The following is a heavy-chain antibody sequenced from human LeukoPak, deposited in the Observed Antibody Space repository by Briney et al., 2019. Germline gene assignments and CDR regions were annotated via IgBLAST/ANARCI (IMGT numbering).Heavy chain of an antibody. D-gene: IGHD6-19*01. V-gene: IGHV1-2*02. CDR3: ARPDIGMADLDY. Sequence: ASVKVSCKASGYTCTGYYMHWVRQAPGQGLEWMGWINPKSGGTNYAQKFQGRVTMTRDTSISTAYMELNRLRSDDTAVYYCARPDIGMADLDYWGQGTLVTVSS. J-gene: IGHJ4*02. CDR2: INPKSGGT. CDR1: GYTCTGYY.